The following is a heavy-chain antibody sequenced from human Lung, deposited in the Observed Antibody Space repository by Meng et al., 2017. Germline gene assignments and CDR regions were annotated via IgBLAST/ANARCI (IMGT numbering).Heavy chain of an antibody. CDR1: GGSFSDYY. CDR3: ARGPTTMAHDFDY. D-gene: IGHD4-11*01. Sequence: QVQLQPGGTGRFKPSEALPLTCVVSGGSFSDYYWSWIRQPPGKGLEWIGEINHSGSTNYNPSLESRATISVDTSQNNLSLKLSSVTAADSAVYYCARGPTTMAHDFDYWGQGTLVTVSS. V-gene: IGHV4-34*01. J-gene: IGHJ4*02. CDR2: INHSGST.